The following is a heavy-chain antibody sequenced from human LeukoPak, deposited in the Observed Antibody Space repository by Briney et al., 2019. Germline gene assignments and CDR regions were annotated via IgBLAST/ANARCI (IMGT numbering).Heavy chain of an antibody. V-gene: IGHV3-48*03. CDR3: ARDPPHYSSSFYYYYYYMDV. CDR1: GFSLRSSD. CDR2: ISGTVGGTT. Sequence: PGGSLRLSCAASGFSLRSSDMNWIRQAPGKGLEWVSVISGTVGGTTYYANSVKGRFTISRDNAKNSLYLQMNSLRAEDTAVYYCARDPPHYSSSFYYYYYYMDVWGKGTTVTVSS. J-gene: IGHJ6*03. D-gene: IGHD6-13*01.